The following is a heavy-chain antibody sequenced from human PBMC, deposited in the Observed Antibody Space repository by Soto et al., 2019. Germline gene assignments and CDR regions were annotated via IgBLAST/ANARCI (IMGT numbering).Heavy chain of an antibody. CDR3: ARANRPITMTYLNWFDP. CDR2: INQSGST. J-gene: IGHJ5*02. Sequence: SETLSLTCAVYGGSFSGYYWSWIRQPPGKGLEWIGEINQSGSTNYNPSLKSRVTISVDRSKNRFSLNLNSVTAADTAVYYCARANRPITMTYLNWFDPWGQGTLVTVSS. D-gene: IGHD3-22*01. CDR1: GGSFSGYY. V-gene: IGHV4-34*01.